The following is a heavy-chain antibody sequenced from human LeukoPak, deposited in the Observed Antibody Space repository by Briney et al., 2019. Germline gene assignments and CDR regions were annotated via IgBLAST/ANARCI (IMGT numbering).Heavy chain of an antibody. V-gene: IGHV3-21*03. D-gene: IGHD3-9*01. CDR2: ISSSSYI. Sequence: PGGSLRLSCAASGFTFSSYSMNWVRQAPGKGLEWVSSISSSSYIYYADSVKGRFTISRDNAKNSLYLQMNSLKTEDTAVYYCTTAGHLYDILTRYWGQGTLVTVSS. J-gene: IGHJ4*02. CDR3: TTAGHLYDILTRY. CDR1: GFTFSSYS.